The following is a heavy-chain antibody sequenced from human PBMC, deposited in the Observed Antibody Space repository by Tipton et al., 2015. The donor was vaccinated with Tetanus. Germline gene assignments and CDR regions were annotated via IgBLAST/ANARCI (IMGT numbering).Heavy chain of an antibody. Sequence: SLRLSCAASGFSFSGSVMHWVRQAPGKGLEWVARIRSKADNYAPTYAASVQGRFTISRDDSQRTTYLQMDSLRTEDTAVYYCARPFDRDYYYYGMDVWGQGTTVTVSS. J-gene: IGHJ6*02. CDR2: IRSKADNYAP. V-gene: IGHV3-73*01. CDR3: ARPFDRDYYYYGMDV. D-gene: IGHD3-16*01. CDR1: GFSFSGSV.